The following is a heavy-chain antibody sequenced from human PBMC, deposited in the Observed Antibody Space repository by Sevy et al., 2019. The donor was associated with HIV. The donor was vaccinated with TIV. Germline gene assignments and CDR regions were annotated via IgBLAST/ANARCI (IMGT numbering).Heavy chain of an antibody. Sequence: SETLSLTCNVSGGSISSSGSFWGWIRQSPGKGLEWIGDISYVGKTNYNPSLRGRATISRDTSNNHFSLRLKYVSAADTGVYYCAKIFAHWGQGTLVTVSS. J-gene: IGHJ5*02. CDR3: AKIFAH. V-gene: IGHV4-39*02. CDR2: ISYVGKT. CDR1: GGSISSSGSF.